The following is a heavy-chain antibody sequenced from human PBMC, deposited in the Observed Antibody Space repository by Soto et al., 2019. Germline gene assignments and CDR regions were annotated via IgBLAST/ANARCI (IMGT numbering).Heavy chain of an antibody. CDR1: GYTFTSYY. Sequence: ASVKVSCKASGYTFTSYYMHWVRQAPGQGLEWMGIINPSGGSTSCAQKFQGRVTMTRDTSTSTVYMELSSLRSEDTAVYYCARVFGADYGDYVLWSVGYWGQGTLVTVSS. CDR2: INPSGGST. CDR3: ARVFGADYGDYVLWSVGY. J-gene: IGHJ4*02. V-gene: IGHV1-46*03. D-gene: IGHD4-17*01.